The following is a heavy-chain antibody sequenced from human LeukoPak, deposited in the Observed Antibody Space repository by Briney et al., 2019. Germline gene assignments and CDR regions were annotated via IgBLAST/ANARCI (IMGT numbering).Heavy chain of an antibody. CDR2: ISTGSSTI. V-gene: IGHV3-48*02. Sequence: GALRLSCAASGSTFSIYTMNWVRQAPGKGLAWVSYISTGSSTIHYADSVKGRFTISRDNAKNSLYLQMNSLRDEDTAVYYCARPRDGYNYGAFDIWGQGTMVTVSS. CDR3: ARPRDGYNYGAFDI. J-gene: IGHJ3*02. CDR1: GSTFSIYT. D-gene: IGHD5-24*01.